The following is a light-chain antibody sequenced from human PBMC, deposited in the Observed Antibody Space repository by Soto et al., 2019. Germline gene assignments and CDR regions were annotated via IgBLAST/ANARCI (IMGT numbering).Light chain of an antibody. V-gene: IGKV1-5*01. CDR3: QHYNTLSWT. CDR1: QSISTW. J-gene: IGKJ1*01. CDR2: DAS. Sequence: DVKMTQSPSSLSASVGDRVSITCRASQSISTWLAWYQHKPGKAPKLLIFDASSLQTGVPSRFSGSGSGTEFTLTISSLQSDDFATYFCQHYNTLSWTFGPGTMV.